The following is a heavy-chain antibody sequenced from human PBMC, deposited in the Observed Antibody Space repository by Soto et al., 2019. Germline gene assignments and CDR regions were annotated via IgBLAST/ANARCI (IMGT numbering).Heavy chain of an antibody. CDR1: GGSFSGYY. V-gene: IGHV4-34*01. CDR3: ARRLSYYYDSSGYPRGSFDY. CDR2: INHSGST. D-gene: IGHD3-22*01. Sequence: SETLSLTCAVYGGSFSGYYWSWIRQPPGKGLEWIGEINHSGSTNYNPSLKSRVTISVDTSKNQFSLKLSSVTAADTAVYYCARRLSYYYDSSGYPRGSFDYWGQGTLVTVSS. J-gene: IGHJ4*02.